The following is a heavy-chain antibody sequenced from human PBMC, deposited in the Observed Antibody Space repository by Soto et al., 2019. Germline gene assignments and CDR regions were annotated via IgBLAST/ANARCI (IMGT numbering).Heavy chain of an antibody. CDR2: IYPGDSDT. J-gene: IGHJ6*02. CDR1: GYSFTSYW. D-gene: IGHD2-21*02. V-gene: IGHV5-51*01. CDR3: ARHEDCGGDCYPTGMDV. Sequence: PGESLKISCKGSGYSFTSYWIGWVRQMPGKGLEWMGIIYPGDSDTRYSPSFQGQVTISADKSISTAYLQWSSLKASDTAMYYCARHEDCGGDCYPTGMDVWGQGTTVTVSS.